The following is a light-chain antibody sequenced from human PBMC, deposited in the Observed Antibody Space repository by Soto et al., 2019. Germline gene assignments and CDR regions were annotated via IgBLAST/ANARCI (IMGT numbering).Light chain of an antibody. CDR2: EVS. J-gene: IGLJ1*01. CDR1: SSDVGSFSR. CDR3: SSYTTSNTYV. V-gene: IGLV2-18*02. Sequence: QSALTQPPSVSGSPGQSVTIHCTGSSSDVGSFSRVSWYQQPPGTAPKLIIYEVSYRPSGVPDRFSGSKSGNTASLTISGLLAEDEADYYCSSYTTSNTYVFGTGTNVTVL.